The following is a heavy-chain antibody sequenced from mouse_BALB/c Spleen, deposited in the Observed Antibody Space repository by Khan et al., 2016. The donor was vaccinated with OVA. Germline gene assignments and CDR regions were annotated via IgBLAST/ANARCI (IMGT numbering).Heavy chain of an antibody. CDR2: IWGGGGT. V-gene: IGHV2-6-4*01. Sequence: QVQLKESGPGLVAPSQSLSITCTVSGFSLSRYNIHWVRQPPGKGLEWLGMIWGGGGTDYNSTLKSRLSIRKDNSQSQVLLKMNSLQTDDTAIYYGARAYYRYDGYYAMDYWGQGTSVTVSS. J-gene: IGHJ4*01. D-gene: IGHD2-14*01. CDR3: ARAYYRYDGYYAMDY. CDR1: GFSLSRYN.